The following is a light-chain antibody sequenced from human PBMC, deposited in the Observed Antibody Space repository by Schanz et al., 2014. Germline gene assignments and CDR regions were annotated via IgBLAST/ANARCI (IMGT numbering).Light chain of an antibody. Sequence: EIVLTQSPGTLSLSPGDRATLSCRASQSVSSSYLAWYQQKPGQAPRLLIYDASTRATGVPARFSGSGSGTEFTLTISSLQSEDVAVYSCQQYYSAPLTFGGGTKVEIK. J-gene: IGKJ4*01. CDR1: QSVSSSY. V-gene: IGKV3-20*01. CDR2: DAS. CDR3: QQYYSAPLT.